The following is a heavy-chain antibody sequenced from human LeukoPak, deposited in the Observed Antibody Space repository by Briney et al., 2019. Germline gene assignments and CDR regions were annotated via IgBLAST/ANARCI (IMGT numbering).Heavy chain of an antibody. CDR3: ARSASGSYPGAFDI. Sequence: GGSLRLSCAASRFTFGDYGMTWVRQAPGKGLEWVSGINWNGGRTVYVDSVKGRFTISRDNAKNSLYLQMNSLRVEDTALYYCARSASGSYPGAFDIWGQGTMVTVSS. CDR2: INWNGGRT. V-gene: IGHV3-20*04. D-gene: IGHD1-26*01. CDR1: RFTFGDYG. J-gene: IGHJ3*02.